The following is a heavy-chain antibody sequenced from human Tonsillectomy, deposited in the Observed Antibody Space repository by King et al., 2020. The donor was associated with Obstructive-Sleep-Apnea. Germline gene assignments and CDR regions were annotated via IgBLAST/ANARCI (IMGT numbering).Heavy chain of an antibody. J-gene: IGHJ4*02. CDR1: SFSLSNARMG. V-gene: IGHV2-26*01. D-gene: IGHD5-18*01. CDR3: ANIPVYSYGYADY. CDR2: IFSNDET. Sequence: VTLKESGPVLVKPTETLTLTCTVSSFSLSNARMGVTWIRQPPGKALEWRAHIFSNDETSYNTSLKSRLTISKDTSKSQVVLTMTNMDPVDTGTNYCANIPVYSYGYADYRGQGTLITVSS.